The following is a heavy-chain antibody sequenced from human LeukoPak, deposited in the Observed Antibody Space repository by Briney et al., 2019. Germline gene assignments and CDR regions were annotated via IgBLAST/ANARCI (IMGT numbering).Heavy chain of an antibody. D-gene: IGHD3-22*01. CDR2: IYYSGST. J-gene: IGHJ3*02. CDR1: GGSISSSSYY. V-gene: IGHV4-39*07. CDR3: ARDYYDSSGYYGGAFDI. Sequence: SETLSLTCTVSGGSISSSSYYWGWIRQPPGKGLEWIGSIYYSGSTYYNPSLKSRVTISVDTSKNQFSLKLSSVTAADTAVYYCARDYYDSSGYYGGAFDIWGQGTMVTVSS.